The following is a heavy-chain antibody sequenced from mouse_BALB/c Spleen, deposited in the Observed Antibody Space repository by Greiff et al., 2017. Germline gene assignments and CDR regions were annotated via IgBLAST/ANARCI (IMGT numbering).Heavy chain of an antibody. V-gene: IGHV3-6*02. CDR1: GYSITSGYY. Sequence: DVQLQESGPGLVKPSQSLSLTCSVTGYSITSGYYWNWIRQFPGNKLEWMGYISYDGSNNYNPSLKNRISITRDTSKNQFFLKLNSVTTEDTATYYCARRSIFSYGYSDYWGQGTTLTVSS. J-gene: IGHJ2*01. CDR2: ISYDGSN. CDR3: ARRSIFSYGYSDY. D-gene: IGHD2-2*01.